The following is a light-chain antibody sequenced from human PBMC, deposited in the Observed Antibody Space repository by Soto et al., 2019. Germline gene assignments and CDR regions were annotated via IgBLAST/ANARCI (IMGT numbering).Light chain of an antibody. CDR1: SSDVGFYNY. CDR3: CSYAGSYLCDV. CDR2: DVI. V-gene: IGLV2-11*01. J-gene: IGLJ1*01. Sequence: QSVLTQPRSVSGSPGQSVTISCTGTSSDVGFYNYVSWYQQHPGKAPKLMIYDVIKRPSGVPDCFSGSKSGNTASLTISGLQVEDEAAYYCCSYAGSYLCDVFGPGTKATVL.